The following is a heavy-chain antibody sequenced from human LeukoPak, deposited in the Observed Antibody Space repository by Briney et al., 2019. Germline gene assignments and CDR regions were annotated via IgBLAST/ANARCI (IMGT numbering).Heavy chain of an antibody. V-gene: IGHV1-69*05. D-gene: IGHD3-22*01. CDR1: VPTFTSYA. CDR2: FIPIYGSP. CDR3: AGFFYDTSGDAFDI. J-gene: IGHJ3*02. Sequence: SVKVSCKASVPTFTSYAINWVRQAPGQGLEWMGGFIPIYGSPTYAQNFQGRVTYTTDEPTYTAYMELTNLKSDDTAVYFCAGFFYDTSGDAFDIWGQGTMVTVSS.